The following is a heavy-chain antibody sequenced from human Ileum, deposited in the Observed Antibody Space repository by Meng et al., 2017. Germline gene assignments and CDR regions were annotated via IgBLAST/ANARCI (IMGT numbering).Heavy chain of an antibody. CDR3: AKDWVATATQFDS. CDR1: GYTFTDYG. J-gene: IGHJ4*02. CDR2: VSGYSGQS. V-gene: IGHV1-18*01. D-gene: IGHD5-12*01. Sequence: QVQLVQAGAEVKKPGASVTVSCKASGYTFTDYGISWVRQAPGQRLQWLGWVSGYSGQSHYAQRVQDRVAMTTDTSTNTAYMELRSLRSDDTAVYYCAKDWVATATQFDSWGQGTLVTVSS.